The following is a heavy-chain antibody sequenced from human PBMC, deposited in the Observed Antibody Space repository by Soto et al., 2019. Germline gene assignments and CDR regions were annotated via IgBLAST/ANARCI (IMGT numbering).Heavy chain of an antibody. V-gene: IGHV4-4*02. CDR1: GGSISNSNW. CDR3: AHRPIVGAAI. D-gene: IGHD1-26*01. Sequence: QVQLQESGPGLVKPSGTLSLTCGVFGGSISNSNWWTWVRQPPGKGREWIGEIYHSGSTNYNSSLMSRVTISLDQVNNQFSLKLTSVTAADTAVYFCAHRPIVGAAIWGQGTLVTVSS. CDR2: IYHSGST. J-gene: IGHJ4*02.